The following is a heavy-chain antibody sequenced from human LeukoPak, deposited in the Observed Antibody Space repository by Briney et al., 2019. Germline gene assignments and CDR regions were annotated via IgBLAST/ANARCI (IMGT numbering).Heavy chain of an antibody. J-gene: IGHJ4*02. CDR1: GFTFDDYA. CDR3: AKAYCSGGSCHLDY. CDR2: ISWNSGSI. V-gene: IGHV3-9*01. Sequence: GGSLRLSRAASGFTFDDYAMNWVRQAPGKGLEWVSGISWNSGSIGYADSVKGRFTISRDNAKNSLYLQMNSLRAEDTALYYCAKAYCSGGSCHLDYWGQGTLVTVSS. D-gene: IGHD2-15*01.